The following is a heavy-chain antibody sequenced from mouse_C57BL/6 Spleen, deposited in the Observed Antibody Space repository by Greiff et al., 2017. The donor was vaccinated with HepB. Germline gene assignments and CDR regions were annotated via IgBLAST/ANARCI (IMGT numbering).Heavy chain of an antibody. D-gene: IGHD4-1*01. V-gene: IGHV1-82*01. J-gene: IGHJ1*03. CDR1: GYAFSSSW. CDR2: IYPGDGDT. Sequence: QVQLKQSGPELVKPGASVKISCKASGYAFSSSWMNWVKQRPGKGLEWIGRIYPGDGDTNYNGKFKGKATLTADKSSSTAYMQLSSLTSEDSAVYFCARSEDWDVGYFDVWGTGTTVTVSS. CDR3: ARSEDWDVGYFDV.